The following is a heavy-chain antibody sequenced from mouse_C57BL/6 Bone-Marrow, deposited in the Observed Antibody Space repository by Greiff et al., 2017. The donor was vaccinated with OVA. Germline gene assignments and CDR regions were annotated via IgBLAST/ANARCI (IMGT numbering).Heavy chain of an antibody. J-gene: IGHJ3*01. Sequence: VQLQQSGAELVRPGASVQLSCTASGFNIKDDYMHWVKQRPEQGLEWIGWIDPENGDTEYASKFQGKATITADTSSNTAYLQLSSLTSEDTAVYYCTRYGSSSAWFAYWGQGTLVTVSA. CDR1: GFNIKDDY. D-gene: IGHD1-1*01. V-gene: IGHV14-4*01. CDR2: IDPENGDT. CDR3: TRYGSSSAWFAY.